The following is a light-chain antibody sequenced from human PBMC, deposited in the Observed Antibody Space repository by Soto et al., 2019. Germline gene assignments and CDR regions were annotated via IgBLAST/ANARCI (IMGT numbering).Light chain of an antibody. Sequence: DIQMTQSPSSLSASVGDRVTITCRASQSISSYLNWYQQKPGKAPKLLIYAASSLQSGVPSRFSGSGSGTDFTLTISSLQPEDFATYYCQQSYSTSKITFVQGTRLEIK. CDR2: AAS. V-gene: IGKV1-39*01. J-gene: IGKJ5*01. CDR3: QQSYSTSKIT. CDR1: QSISSY.